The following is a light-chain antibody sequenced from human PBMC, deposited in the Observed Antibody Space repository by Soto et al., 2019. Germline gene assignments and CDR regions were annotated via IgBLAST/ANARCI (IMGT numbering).Light chain of an antibody. CDR3: QQYDSSPWT. CDR2: GAS. J-gene: IGKJ1*01. Sequence: EIVLTQSPGTLSLSPGERATLSCRASQSVNRNYLAWFQQKPGQAPRLLIYGASSRATGIPDRFSGSGSGTDFPLTISRLEPEDFAVYFCQQYDSSPWTFGQGTKVEIK. V-gene: IGKV3-20*01. CDR1: QSVNRNY.